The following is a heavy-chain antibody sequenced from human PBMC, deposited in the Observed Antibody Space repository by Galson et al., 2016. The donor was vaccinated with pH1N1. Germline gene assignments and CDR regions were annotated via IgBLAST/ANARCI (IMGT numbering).Heavy chain of an antibody. V-gene: IGHV3-23*01. CDR3: AKRGQRVYV. Sequence: WVRQAPGKGLEWVSYIIGSGSITNYADSVRGRFTISRDNSKNTLYLQMNSLRAEDTAIYYCAKRGQRVYVWGQGTTVTVSS. J-gene: IGHJ6*02. CDR2: IIGSGSIT.